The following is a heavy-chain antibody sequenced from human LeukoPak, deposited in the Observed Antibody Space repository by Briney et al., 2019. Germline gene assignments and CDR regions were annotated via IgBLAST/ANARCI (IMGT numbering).Heavy chain of an antibody. V-gene: IGHV3-30-3*01. D-gene: IGHD3-10*01. CDR3: AKDPGLLWFGESTPYYFDY. Sequence: GGSLRLSCAASGFTFSSYAMHWVRQAPGKGLEWVAVISYDGSNKYYADSVKGRFTISRDNSKNTLYLQMNSLRAEDTAVYYCAKDPGLLWFGESTPYYFDYWGQGTLVTVSS. J-gene: IGHJ4*02. CDR1: GFTFSSYA. CDR2: ISYDGSNK.